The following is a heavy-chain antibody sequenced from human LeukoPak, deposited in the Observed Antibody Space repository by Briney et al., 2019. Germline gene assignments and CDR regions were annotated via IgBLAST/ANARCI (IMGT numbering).Heavy chain of an antibody. D-gene: IGHD6-13*01. CDR3: ARGVAAATWFDP. CDR2: IYYSGST. V-gene: IGHV4-59*01. CDR1: GGSISSYY. Sequence: SETLSLTCTVSGGSISSYYWSWIRQPPGKGLEWIGYIYYSGSTNYNPSLKSRVTISVDTSKNQFSLKLSSVTAADTAVYYCARGVAAATWFDPWGQGTLVTVSS. J-gene: IGHJ5*02.